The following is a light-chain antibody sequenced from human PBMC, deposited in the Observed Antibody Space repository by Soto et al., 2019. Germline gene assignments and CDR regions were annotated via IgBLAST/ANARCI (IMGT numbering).Light chain of an antibody. CDR2: DAS. CDR1: QTVRNNY. CDR3: QQFSSYPLT. Sequence: EIVLTQSPGTLSLSPGEIATLSCSASQTVRNNYLAWYQQKPGQAPRLLIYDASSRATGIPDRFSGGGSGTDFTLTISRLEPEDFAVYYCQQFSSYPLTFGGGTKVDI. J-gene: IGKJ4*01. V-gene: IGKV3-20*01.